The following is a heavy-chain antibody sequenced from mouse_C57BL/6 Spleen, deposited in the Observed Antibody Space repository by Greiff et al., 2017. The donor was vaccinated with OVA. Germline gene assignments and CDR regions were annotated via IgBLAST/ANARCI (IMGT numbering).Heavy chain of an antibody. CDR1: GFTFSDFG. V-gene: IGHV5-17*01. J-gene: IGHJ3*01. D-gene: IGHD1-1*01. Sequence: EVQLVESGGGLVKPGGSLKLSCAASGFTFSDFGMHWVRQAPEKGLEWVAYISSGSSTIYYADTVKGRFTISRDNAKNTLFLQMTSLRSEDTAMYYFARGGLYYYGSSYDWFAYWGQGTLVTVSA. CDR2: ISSGSSTI. CDR3: ARGGLYYYGSSYDWFAY.